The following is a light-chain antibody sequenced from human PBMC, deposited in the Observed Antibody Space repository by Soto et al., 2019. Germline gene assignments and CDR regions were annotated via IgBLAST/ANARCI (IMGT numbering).Light chain of an antibody. CDR1: QSITSW. J-gene: IGKJ1*01. V-gene: IGKV1-5*03. CDR2: KAS. Sequence: DIQMTQSPSTLSASVGDRVTITCRASQSITSWLAWYQQKPGKAPKLLIYKASTLEGEVPSRFSGSGSETEFTLTISSLQSEDFAEYHCQQYNNWPQTFGQGTKVDIK. CDR3: QQYNNWPQT.